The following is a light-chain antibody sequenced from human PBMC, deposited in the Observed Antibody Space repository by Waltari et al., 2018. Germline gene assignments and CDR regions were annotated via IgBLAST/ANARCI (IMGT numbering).Light chain of an antibody. V-gene: IGKV1-39*01. CDR1: QSISSY. CDR3: QQSYSTTSYT. CDR2: AAS. J-gene: IGKJ2*01. Sequence: DIQITHSPSSLSASVGDRFTITCRASQSISSYLNWYQQKPGKAPKLLIYAASSLQSGVPSRFSGSGSGTDFTLTISSLQPEDFATYYCQQSYSTTSYTFGQGTKLEIK.